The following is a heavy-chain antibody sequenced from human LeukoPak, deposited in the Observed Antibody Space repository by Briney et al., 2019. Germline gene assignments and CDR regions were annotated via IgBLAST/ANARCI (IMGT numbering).Heavy chain of an antibody. CDR2: ISSDGSSI. CDR1: GFTFCSYW. V-gene: IGHV3-74*03. J-gene: IGHJ4*02. D-gene: IGHD5-12*01. Sequence: GGSLRLFCAASGFTFCSYWLHWVRQAPGKGLVPVSRISSDGSSITYADSVKGRFTNSRDNAKNTLYLQMNSLGVEDTAVYYCAREGRVSGYDFDSWGQGTLVTVSS. CDR3: AREGRVSGYDFDS.